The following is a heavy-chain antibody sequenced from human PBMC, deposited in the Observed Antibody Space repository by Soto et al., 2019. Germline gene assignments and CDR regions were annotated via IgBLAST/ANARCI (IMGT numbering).Heavy chain of an antibody. D-gene: IGHD2-15*01. CDR3: AKKVPAALRLYYFFGLDV. V-gene: IGHV4-4*02. CDR2: ISQSGTT. CDR1: VASISSDNR. J-gene: IGHJ6*02. Sequence: SETLSVTCAVSVASISSDNRWTCVRQPPGEGLEWIGEISQSGTTKYNPSLASRVTISVDKSKNQFSLRLTSMTAADTAVYYCAKKVPAALRLYYFFGLDVWGQGTTVTVSS.